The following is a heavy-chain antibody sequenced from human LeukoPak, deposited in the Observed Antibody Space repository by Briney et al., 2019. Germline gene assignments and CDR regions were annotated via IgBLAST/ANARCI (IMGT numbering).Heavy chain of an antibody. CDR3: AKPGGYCTGGSCYFFDY. CDR1: DYSFSSDYY. CDR2: IYHSGST. V-gene: IGHV4-38-2*02. D-gene: IGHD2-15*01. Sequence: SETLSLTCTVSDYSFSSDYYWGWIRQPPGKGLEWIGSIYHSGSTYYNPSLKSRVTISVDTSKNQFSLKLSSVTAADTAVYYCAKPGGYCTGGSCYFFDYWGQGTLVTVSS. J-gene: IGHJ4*02.